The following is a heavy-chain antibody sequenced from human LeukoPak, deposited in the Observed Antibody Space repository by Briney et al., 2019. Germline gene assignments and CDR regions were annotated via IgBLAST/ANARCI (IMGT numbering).Heavy chain of an antibody. CDR2: IKQDGSEK. CDR3: ARGGWYGDY. V-gene: IGHV3-7*03. D-gene: IGHD6-19*01. J-gene: IGHJ4*02. CDR1: GFTFTSNW. Sequence: GGSLRLSCAASGFTFTSNWMSWVRQAPGKGLEWVANIKQDGSEKYYVDSVKGRFTISRDNAKNSLSLQMNSLRVEDTAVYYCARGGWYGDYWGQGTLVPVSS.